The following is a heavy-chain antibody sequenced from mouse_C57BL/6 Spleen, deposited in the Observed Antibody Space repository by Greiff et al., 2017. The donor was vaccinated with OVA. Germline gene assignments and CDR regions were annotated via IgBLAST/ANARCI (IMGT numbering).Heavy chain of an antibody. CDR3: ARSERVVARYFDY. J-gene: IGHJ2*01. CDR1: GYTFTSYG. D-gene: IGHD1-1*01. CDR2: IYPRSGNT. V-gene: IGHV1-81*01. Sequence: QVQLKQSGAELARPGASVKLSCKASGYTFTSYGISWVKQRTGQGLEWIGEIYPRSGNTYYNEKFKGKATLTADKSSSTAYMELRSLTSEDSAVYFCARSERVVARYFDYWGQGTTLTVSS.